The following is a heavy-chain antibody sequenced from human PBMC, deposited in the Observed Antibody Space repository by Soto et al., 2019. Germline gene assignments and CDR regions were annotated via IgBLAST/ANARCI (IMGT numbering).Heavy chain of an antibody. J-gene: IGHJ4*02. CDR1: GFTLITYW. V-gene: IGHV3-7*01. Sequence: GGSLRLSCATSGFTLITYWMSWVRQAPGKGLEWVANINSAGSEKYYVDSVKGRFAISRDNAKNSLYLQMNTLRVEDTAVYYCVRGAAYHIHWGRGTLVTVSS. CDR3: VRGAAYHIH. CDR2: INSAGSEK. D-gene: IGHD2-2*02.